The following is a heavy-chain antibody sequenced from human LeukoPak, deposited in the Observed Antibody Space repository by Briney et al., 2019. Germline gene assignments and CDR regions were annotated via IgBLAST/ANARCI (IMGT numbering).Heavy chain of an antibody. Sequence: GGSLRLSCAASGFSFSSYAIYWVRQAPGKGLGWVAVIWSDGNNKYYSDSVKGRFTISRDNSNNTLYLEMSSLRAEDTAVYYCARDGLTDSSGYTVIDNWGQGTLVTVSS. J-gene: IGHJ4*02. CDR1: GFSFSSYA. CDR2: IWSDGNNK. D-gene: IGHD3-22*01. CDR3: ARDGLTDSSGYTVIDN. V-gene: IGHV3-33*07.